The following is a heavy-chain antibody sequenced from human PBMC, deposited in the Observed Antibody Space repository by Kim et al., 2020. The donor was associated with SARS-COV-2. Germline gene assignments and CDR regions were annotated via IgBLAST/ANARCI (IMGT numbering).Heavy chain of an antibody. Sequence: GGSLRLSCAASGFTFSSYGMHWVRQAPGKGLEWVAVISYDGSNKYYADSVKGRFTISRDNSKNTLYLQMNSLRAEDTAVYYCAKEGDYNYYDSSGYYGPPDYWGQGTLVTVSS. J-gene: IGHJ4*02. CDR3: AKEGDYNYYDSSGYYGPPDY. V-gene: IGHV3-30*18. D-gene: IGHD3-22*01. CDR1: GFTFSSYG. CDR2: ISYDGSNK.